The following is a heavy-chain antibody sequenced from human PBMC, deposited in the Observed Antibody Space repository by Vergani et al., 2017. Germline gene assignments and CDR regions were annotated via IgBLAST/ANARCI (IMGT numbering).Heavy chain of an antibody. CDR1: GYSISSGYY. J-gene: IGHJ4*02. Sequence: QVQLQESGPGLVKPSETLSLTCAVSGYSISSGYYWGWIRQPPGKGLKWIGSIYHSGSTYYNPSLKSRVTIAVDTSKNQFSLKLSSVTAADTAVYYCARQIAIVGATRYEGNENYFDYWGQGTLVTVSS. CDR3: ARQIAIVGATRYEGNENYFDY. CDR2: IYHSGST. D-gene: IGHD1-26*01. V-gene: IGHV4-38-2*01.